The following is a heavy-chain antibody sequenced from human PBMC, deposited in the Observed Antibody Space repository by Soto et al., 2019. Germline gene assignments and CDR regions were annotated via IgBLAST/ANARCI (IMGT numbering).Heavy chain of an antibody. CDR3: ARDRPYCTNGVCSGMDV. Sequence: RASVKVSCKASGGTFSSYAISWVRQAPGQGLEWMGGIIPIFGTANYAQKFQGRVTITADKSTSTAYMELSSLRSEDTAVYYCARDRPYCTNGVCSGMDVWGQGTTVTVSS. CDR1: GGTFSSYA. CDR2: IIPIFGTA. V-gene: IGHV1-69*06. D-gene: IGHD2-8*01. J-gene: IGHJ6*02.